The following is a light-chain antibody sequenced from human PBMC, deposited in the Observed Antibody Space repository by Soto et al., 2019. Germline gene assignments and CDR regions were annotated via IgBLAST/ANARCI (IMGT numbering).Light chain of an antibody. V-gene: IGKV3-20*01. Sequence: EIVLTQSPGTLSLSPGERATLSCRASQSVSNNYLAWYQHKPGQAPRLLIYAASSRATGIPDRFSGSGSGTDFTLTISRLEPEDFAVYYCQQYGSSPWTFGQGTKVEIK. J-gene: IGKJ1*01. CDR3: QQYGSSPWT. CDR2: AAS. CDR1: QSVSNNY.